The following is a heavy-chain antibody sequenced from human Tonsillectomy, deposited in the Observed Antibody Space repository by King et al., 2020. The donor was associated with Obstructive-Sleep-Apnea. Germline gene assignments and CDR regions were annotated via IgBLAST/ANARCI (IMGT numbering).Heavy chain of an antibody. D-gene: IGHD6-19*01. CDR3: ARDVAVAARGY. V-gene: IGHV3-66*01. Sequence: QLVQSGGGLVQPGGSLRLSCAVSGFTVSSNYMSWVRQAPGKGLEWVSVIYSGGSTYYADSVKGRFTISRNNSKNTLYLQMNSLRAEDTAVYYCARDVAVAARGYWGQGTLVTVSS. J-gene: IGHJ4*02. CDR1: GFTVSSNY. CDR2: IYSGGST.